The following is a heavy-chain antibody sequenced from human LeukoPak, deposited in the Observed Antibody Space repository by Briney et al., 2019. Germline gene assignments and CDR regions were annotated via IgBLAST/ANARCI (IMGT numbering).Heavy chain of an antibody. V-gene: IGHV4-38-2*02. Sequence: SETLSLTYTVSNYSISSGYYWGWIRPPPGKGLEWIGSIDHSGSTYYNPSLKSRVTISVDTSKNQFSLKLTSVTAADTAVYYCARGGKWLYYFDYWGKGTLVTV. D-gene: IGHD3-22*01. J-gene: IGHJ4*02. CDR2: IDHSGST. CDR3: ARGGKWLYYFDY. CDR1: NYSISSGYY.